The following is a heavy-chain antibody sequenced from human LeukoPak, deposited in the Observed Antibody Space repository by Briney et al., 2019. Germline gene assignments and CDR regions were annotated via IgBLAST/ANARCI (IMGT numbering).Heavy chain of an antibody. J-gene: IGHJ4*02. CDR1: GFSFGDYG. Sequence: GGSLRLSCTASGFSFGDYGMSWVRQAPGKGLEWVGFIRSKAYAGTTEYAASVKGRFTISRDDSNSIAYLQMNSLKTEDTAVYYCTRVLSSWSYFDYWGQGTLVTVSS. CDR2: IRSKAYAGTT. D-gene: IGHD6-13*01. V-gene: IGHV3-49*04. CDR3: TRVLSSWSYFDY.